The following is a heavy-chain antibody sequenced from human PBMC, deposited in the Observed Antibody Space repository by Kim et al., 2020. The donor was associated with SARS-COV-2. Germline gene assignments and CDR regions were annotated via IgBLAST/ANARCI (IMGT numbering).Heavy chain of an antibody. CDR3: AKHFGSSGSEFQH. CDR1: GFTFSAYA. Sequence: GGSLRLSCAASGFTFSAYAMSWVRQAPGKGLEWVSGLSGSDGSTYYADSVKGRFIISRDISKNTLHLQMNSLSAEDTAVYYCAKHFGSSGSEFQHWGQGTLVTFSS. CDR2: LSGSDGST. V-gene: IGHV3-23*01. D-gene: IGHD3-22*01. J-gene: IGHJ1*01.